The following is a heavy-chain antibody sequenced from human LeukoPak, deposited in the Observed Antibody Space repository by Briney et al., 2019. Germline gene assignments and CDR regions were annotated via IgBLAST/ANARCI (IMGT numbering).Heavy chain of an antibody. CDR3: ARDKGRITIAAPKDAFDV. CDR2: ISGSGGRT. Sequence: GGSLGLSCAASGCTFSRSGMSWFRQAPGKGLEWVSAISGSGGRTYYADSVGGRFAISRDNSRNTLYLQMNNLRAEDTAIYFCARDKGRITIAAPKDAFDVWGQGTTVTVRS. J-gene: IGHJ3*01. V-gene: IGHV3-23*01. D-gene: IGHD6-6*01. CDR1: GCTFSRSG.